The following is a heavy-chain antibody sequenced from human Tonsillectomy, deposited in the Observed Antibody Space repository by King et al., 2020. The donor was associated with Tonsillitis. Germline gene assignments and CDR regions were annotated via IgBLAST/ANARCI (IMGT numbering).Heavy chain of an antibody. J-gene: IGHJ4*02. Sequence: VQLVESGGGLVQPGGSLRLSCAASGFTFSSYWMHWVRQAPGKGLVWVSRISGDGISTSYADSVKSRFTISRDNAKNTLYLQMNSLRAEDTAVYYCARAVATIYFDYWGQGTLVTVSS. D-gene: IGHD5-12*01. V-gene: IGHV3-74*01. CDR3: ARAVATIYFDY. CDR2: ISGDGIST. CDR1: GFTFSSYW.